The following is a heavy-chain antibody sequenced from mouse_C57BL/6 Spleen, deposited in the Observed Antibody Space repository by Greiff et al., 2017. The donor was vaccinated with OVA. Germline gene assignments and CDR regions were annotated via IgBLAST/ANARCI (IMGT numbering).Heavy chain of an antibody. V-gene: IGHV1-80*01. Sequence: QVQLQQSGAELVKPGASVKISCKASGYAFSSYWMNWVKQRPGKGLEWIGQIYPGDGDTNYNGKFKGKATLTADKSSSTAYMQLSSLTSEDSAVYFDARAGITTVVATRYAMDYWGQGTSVTVSS. CDR1: GYAFSSYW. CDR2: IYPGDGDT. J-gene: IGHJ4*01. D-gene: IGHD1-1*01. CDR3: ARAGITTVVATRYAMDY.